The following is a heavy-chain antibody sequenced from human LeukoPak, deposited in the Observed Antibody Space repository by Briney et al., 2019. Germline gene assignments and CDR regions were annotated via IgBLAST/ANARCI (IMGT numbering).Heavy chain of an antibody. V-gene: IGHV4-34*01. Sequence: PSETLSLTCAVYGGSFSGYYWSWIRQPPGKGLEWIGEINHSGSTNYNPSLKSRVTISVDTSKNQLSLKLSSVTAADTAVYYCARGKSEVPRYCSSTSCYAGKYFQHWGQGTLVTVSS. CDR2: INHSGST. D-gene: IGHD2-2*01. J-gene: IGHJ1*01. CDR1: GGSFSGYY. CDR3: ARGKSEVPRYCSSTSCYAGKYFQH.